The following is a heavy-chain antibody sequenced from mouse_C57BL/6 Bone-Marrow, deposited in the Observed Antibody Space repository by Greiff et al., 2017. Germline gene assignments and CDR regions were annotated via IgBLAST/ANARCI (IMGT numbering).Heavy chain of an antibody. D-gene: IGHD1-1*01. CDR2: ISSGGSYT. Sequence: EVNLVESGGDLVKPGGSLQLSCAASGFTFINYGMSWVRQTPDKRLEWVAAISSGGSYTYSPDSVKGRFTISRDNAKYTLYLQMRSLKSEDTAMNYGVRAAVYYGRGAMDYWGQGTSVTVSS. V-gene: IGHV5-6*01. CDR1: GFTFINYG. CDR3: VRAAVYYGRGAMDY. J-gene: IGHJ4*01.